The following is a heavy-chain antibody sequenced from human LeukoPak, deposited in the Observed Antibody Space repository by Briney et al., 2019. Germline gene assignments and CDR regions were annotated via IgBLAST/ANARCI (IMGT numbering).Heavy chain of an antibody. D-gene: IGHD4-11*01. Sequence: QSGGSLRLSCAASGFTFSNYWMSWVRQAPGKGLEWVANIKEDGSAKYYVDSVKGRFTISRDNVKNSLYLQMNSLRAEDTAVYYCSRDGGAYTNYAAYWGQGTLVTVSS. CDR1: GFTFSNYW. J-gene: IGHJ4*02. CDR3: SRDGGAYTNYAAY. CDR2: IKEDGSAK. V-gene: IGHV3-7*01.